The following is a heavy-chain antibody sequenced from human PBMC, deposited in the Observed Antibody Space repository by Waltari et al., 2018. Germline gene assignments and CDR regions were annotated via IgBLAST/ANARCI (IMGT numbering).Heavy chain of an antibody. Sequence: QVQLQQWGAGLLKPSETLSLTCAVYGGSFSGYYWSGIRQPPGTGLEWIGEINHSGSTNYNPSLKSRVTISVDTSKNQCSLKLSSVTAADTAVYYCARARNYDYVWGSYRYIYYFDYWGQGTLVTVSS. CDR2: INHSGST. D-gene: IGHD3-16*02. CDR1: GGSFSGYY. V-gene: IGHV4-34*01. J-gene: IGHJ4*02. CDR3: ARARNYDYVWGSYRYIYYFDY.